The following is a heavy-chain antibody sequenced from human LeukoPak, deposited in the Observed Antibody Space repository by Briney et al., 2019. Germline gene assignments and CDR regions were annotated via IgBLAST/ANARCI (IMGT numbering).Heavy chain of an antibody. J-gene: IGHJ4*02. Sequence: GGSLRLSCAASGFTFSSYSMNWVRQAPGKGLGWVSSISSSSSYIYYADSVKGRFTISRDNAKNSLYLQMNSLRAEDTAVYYCARVPIFVGGVDYWGQGTLVTVSS. CDR2: ISSSSSYI. CDR1: GFTFSSYS. CDR3: ARVPIFVGGVDY. D-gene: IGHD3-9*01. V-gene: IGHV3-21*01.